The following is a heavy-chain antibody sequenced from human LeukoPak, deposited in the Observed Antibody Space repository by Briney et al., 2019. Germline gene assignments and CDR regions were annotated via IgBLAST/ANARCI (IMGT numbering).Heavy chain of an antibody. V-gene: IGHV3-23*01. CDR3: AKDQLTGGYNYGYGTFDI. D-gene: IGHD5-18*01. J-gene: IGHJ3*02. CDR1: GFTFSTYA. CDR2: ISGRDGYT. Sequence: GGSLRLSCAASGFTFSTYAMSWVRQAPGKGLEWVSIISGRDGYTHYADAVKGRSTISSDNSKNTLYLQMNSLRAEDTAVYYCAKDQLTGGYNYGYGTFDILGQGTMVTVSS.